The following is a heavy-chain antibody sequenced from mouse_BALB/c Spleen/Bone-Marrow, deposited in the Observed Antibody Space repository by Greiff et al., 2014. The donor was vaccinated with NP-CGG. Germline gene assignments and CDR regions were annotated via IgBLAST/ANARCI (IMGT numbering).Heavy chain of an antibody. D-gene: IGHD2-4*01. CDR3: ARPIYYDFFYWHFDV. CDR2: INPNSGGT. Sequence: VQLKQSGPELVKPGASVKISCKTSGYTFTEYTMHWVKQSHGKSLEWIGGINPNSGGTSYNQKFKGKATLTVDKSSSTAYMELRSLTSEDSAVYYCARPIYYDFFYWHFDVWGAGTTVTVSS. V-gene: IGHV1-18*01. CDR1: GYTFTEYT. J-gene: IGHJ1*01.